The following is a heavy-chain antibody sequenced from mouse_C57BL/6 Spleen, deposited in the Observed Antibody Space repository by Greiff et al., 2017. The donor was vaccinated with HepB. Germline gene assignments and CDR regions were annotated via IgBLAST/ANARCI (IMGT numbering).Heavy chain of an antibody. J-gene: IGHJ4*01. V-gene: IGHV5-4*01. CDR2: ISDGGSYT. CDR3: ARDSSGYENAMDY. D-gene: IGHD3-2*02. CDR1: GFTFSSYA. Sequence: EVKVEESGGGLVKPGGSLKLSCAASGFTFSSYAMSWVRQTPEKRLEWVATISDGGSYTYYPDNVKGRFTISRDNAKNNLYLQMSHLKSEDTAMYYCARDSSGYENAMDYWGQGTSVTVSS.